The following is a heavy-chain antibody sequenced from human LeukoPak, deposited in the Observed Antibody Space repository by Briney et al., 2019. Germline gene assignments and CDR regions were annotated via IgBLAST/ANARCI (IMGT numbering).Heavy chain of an antibody. CDR3: ARDDYGGNSHGAFDI. Sequence: ASVKVSCKVSGYTLTELSMHWVRQAPGKGLEWMGGFDPEDGETIYAQKFQGRVTMTRDTSTSTVYMELSSLRSEDTAVYYCARDDYGGNSHGAFDIWGQGTMVTVSS. V-gene: IGHV1-24*01. CDR1: GYTLTELS. CDR2: FDPEDGET. J-gene: IGHJ3*02. D-gene: IGHD4-23*01.